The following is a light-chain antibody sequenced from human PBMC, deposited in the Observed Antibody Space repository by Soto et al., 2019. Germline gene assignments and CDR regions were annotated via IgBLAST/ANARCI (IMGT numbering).Light chain of an antibody. Sequence: EIVMTQSPATLSVSPGERATLSCRASQDISTNLAWYQQKPGQAPRLLIYGASTRATGIPARFSGSGSGTKFTLTISSLQSEDFAVYYCQQYDNWLRTFGQGTKVDIK. CDR3: QQYDNWLRT. J-gene: IGKJ1*01. V-gene: IGKV3-15*01. CDR2: GAS. CDR1: QDISTN.